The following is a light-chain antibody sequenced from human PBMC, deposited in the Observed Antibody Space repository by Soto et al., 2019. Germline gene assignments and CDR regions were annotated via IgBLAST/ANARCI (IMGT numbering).Light chain of an antibody. Sequence: EIVMTQSPVTLSVSPGERATLSCRASQSVFSTLAWYQQKPGQAPRLLIYGASTRATGIPARFSGSGSGTEFTLTISSLQSEDFAVYYCQQYNDWPRTFGQGTKVEIK. CDR1: QSVFST. J-gene: IGKJ1*01. CDR3: QQYNDWPRT. V-gene: IGKV3-15*01. CDR2: GAS.